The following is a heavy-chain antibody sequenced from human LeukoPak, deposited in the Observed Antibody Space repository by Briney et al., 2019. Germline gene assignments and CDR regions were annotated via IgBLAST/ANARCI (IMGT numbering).Heavy chain of an antibody. D-gene: IGHD4-17*01. CDR1: GYTFTSYY. V-gene: IGHV1-46*01. Sequence: ASVKVSCKASGYTFTSYYMHWVRQAPGQGLEWMGIINPSGGSTSYAQKFQGRVTMTRDTSTSTVYMELSSLRSEDTAVYYCASRSRAVTTADYYFDYWGQGTLVTVSS. J-gene: IGHJ4*02. CDR3: ASRSRAVTTADYYFDY. CDR2: INPSGGST.